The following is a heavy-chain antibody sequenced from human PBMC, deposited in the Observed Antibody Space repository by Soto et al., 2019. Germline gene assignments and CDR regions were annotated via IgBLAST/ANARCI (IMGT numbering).Heavy chain of an antibody. J-gene: IGHJ6*02. CDR2: IYYSGST. D-gene: IGHD3-10*01. V-gene: IGHV4-30-4*01. CDR1: GGSISSGDYY. Sequence: SETLSLTCTVSGGSISSGDYYWSWTRQPPGKGLEWIGYIYYSGSTSYNPSLKSRVTISVDTSKNQFSLKLSSLSAADTAVYYCARHSPPFFYGSGPWDVWGQGTTVTVSS. CDR3: ARHSPPFFYGSGPWDV.